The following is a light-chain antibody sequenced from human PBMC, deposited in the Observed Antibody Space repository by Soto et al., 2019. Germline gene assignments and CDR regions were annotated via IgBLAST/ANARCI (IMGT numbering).Light chain of an antibody. CDR2: GAS. CDR1: QSVSSN. V-gene: IGKV3D-15*01. J-gene: IGKJ5*01. Sequence: DIVMTQSPATLSVSPGERATFSSGASQSVSSNLAWYQQKPGQAPRLLIYGASTRATDIPARFSGSGSGTEFTLTISSLQSEDFAVYYCQHYNNWSTFGQGTRLEIK. CDR3: QHYNNWST.